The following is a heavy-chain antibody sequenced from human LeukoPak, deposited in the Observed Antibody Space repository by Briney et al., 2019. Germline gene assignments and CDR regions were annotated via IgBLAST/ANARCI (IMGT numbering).Heavy chain of an antibody. CDR2: INHSGST. V-gene: IGHV4-34*01. J-gene: IGHJ3*02. CDR3: ARHAWIPIDAFDI. D-gene: IGHD5-18*01. CDR1: GGSFSGYY. Sequence: TSETLCLTCAVYGGSFSGYYWSWIRQPPGKGLEWIGEINHSGSTNYNPSLKSRVTISVDTSKNQFSLKLSSVTAADTAVYYCARHAWIPIDAFDIWGQGTMVTVSS.